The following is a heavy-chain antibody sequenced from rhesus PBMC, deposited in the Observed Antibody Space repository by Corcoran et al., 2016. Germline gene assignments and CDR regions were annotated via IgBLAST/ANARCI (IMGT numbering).Heavy chain of an antibody. CDR1: GFTFGSYY. CDR3: ASAGNDSGYYAYFDY. J-gene: IGHJ4*01. D-gene: IGHD3-28*01. V-gene: IGHV3-8*01. CDR2: INTGGGST. Sequence: EVQLVESGGGLVQPGGSLSLSCTGSGFTFGSYYMYWVRQAPGKGLEWVSAINTGGGSTWYTDSVKGRFTIYKENDKNTMYLQRDSLRAEDTAVDYCASAGNDSGYYAYFDYWGQGVLVTVSS.